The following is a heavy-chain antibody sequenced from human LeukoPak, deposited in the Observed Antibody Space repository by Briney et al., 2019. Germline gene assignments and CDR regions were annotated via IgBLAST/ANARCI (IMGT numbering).Heavy chain of an antibody. D-gene: IGHD6-13*01. CDR1: AGSISSGSYC. CDR2: VHISGST. CDR3: ARVSSSWYQDWYFDL. J-gene: IGHJ2*01. V-gene: IGHV4-61*09. Sequence: SETLSLTCTVSAGSISSGSYCWSWIRQPAGKGLEWIGHVHISGSTNYKPSLKSRVTMSVDTSKNQFTLKLSSVTAADTAVYYCARVSSSWYQDWYFDLWGRGTLVTVSS.